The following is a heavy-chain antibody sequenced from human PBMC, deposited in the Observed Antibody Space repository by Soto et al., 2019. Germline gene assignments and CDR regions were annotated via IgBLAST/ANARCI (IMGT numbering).Heavy chain of an antibody. CDR1: GFTFSSYA. CDR2: ISGSGGST. D-gene: IGHD3-22*01. V-gene: IGHV3-23*01. CDR3: AKDRKLSSGYYTRFDY. J-gene: IGHJ4*02. Sequence: PGGSLSLSCAASGFTFSSYAMSWVRQAPGKGLEWVSAISGSGGSTYYADSVKGRFTISRDNSKNTLYLQMNSLRAEDAAVYYCAKDRKLSSGYYTRFDYWGQGTLVTVSS.